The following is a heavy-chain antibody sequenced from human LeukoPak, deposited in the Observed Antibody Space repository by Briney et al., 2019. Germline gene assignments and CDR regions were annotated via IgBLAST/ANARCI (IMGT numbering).Heavy chain of an antibody. CDR3: ARGFTHDYGDYFDY. CDR2: IYSGGST. Sequence: GGSLRLSCAASGFTVSSNYMSWVRQAPGKGLEWVSVIYSGGSTYYADSVKGRFTISRDNSKNTLYLHMNSLRAEDTAVYYCARGFTHDYGDYFDYWGQGTLVTVSS. J-gene: IGHJ4*02. V-gene: IGHV3-66*01. D-gene: IGHD4-17*01. CDR1: GFTVSSNY.